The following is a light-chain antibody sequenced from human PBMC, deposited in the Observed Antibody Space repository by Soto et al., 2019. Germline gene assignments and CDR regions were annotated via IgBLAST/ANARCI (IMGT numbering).Light chain of an antibody. CDR1: SSDVGGYNY. CDR2: EVR. Sequence: QSVLTQPASVSGSPGQSITISCTGTSSDVGGYNYVSWYQQHPGKAPKLMIYEVRNRPSGVSNRFSGSRSGNTASLTISGLQAEDEAAYYCSSYTSSSTVVFGGGTKVTVL. V-gene: IGLV2-14*01. CDR3: SSYTSSSTVV. J-gene: IGLJ2*01.